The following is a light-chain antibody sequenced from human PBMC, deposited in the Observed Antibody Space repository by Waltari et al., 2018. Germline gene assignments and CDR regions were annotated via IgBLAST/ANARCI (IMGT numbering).Light chain of an antibody. CDR2: EGS. CDR1: SRALGGSNL. CDR3: CSFASPNTVI. Sequence: QSAPTHPASVSGSPGQSITTSCTGTSRALGGSNLVSWYQQHPGRAPKLLVYEGSKRPSGVSSRFSGAKSGNTASLTISGLQAEDEANYYCCSFASPNTVIFGGGTKLTVL. V-gene: IGLV2-23*03. J-gene: IGLJ2*01.